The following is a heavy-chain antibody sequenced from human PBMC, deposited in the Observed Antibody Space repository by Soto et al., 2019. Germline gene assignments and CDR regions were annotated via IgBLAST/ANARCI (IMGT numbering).Heavy chain of an antibody. Sequence: ASVKVSCKASGYTFTNYGISWVRQAPGQRHEWMGWINTYNGNTNHAQKLQGRVTMATDTSTSTAYMELRSLRSDDTAVYYCARGVGSGTYYNQYNWFDPWGQGTLVTVSS. CDR2: INTYNGNT. V-gene: IGHV1-18*01. CDR3: ARGVGSGTYYNQYNWFDP. J-gene: IGHJ5*02. CDR1: GYTFTNYG. D-gene: IGHD3-10*01.